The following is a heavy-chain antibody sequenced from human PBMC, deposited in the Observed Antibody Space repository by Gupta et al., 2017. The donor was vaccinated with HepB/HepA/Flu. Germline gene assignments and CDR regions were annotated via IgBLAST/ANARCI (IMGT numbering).Heavy chain of an antibody. CDR3: VKDYYGTNSMFDY. D-gene: IGHD2-8*01. V-gene: IGHV3-23*01. CDR1: GFAFHMYA. Sequence: EVQLLDSGGGLVQPGGYLTLSCAAPGFAFHMYAMSWVRQAPGKGLEWVSGITDNGGDTYYADSVNGRFTISRDNSKNTVYLQMNSLRAEDTAIYFCVKDYYGTNSMFDYWGQGTRVIVSS. CDR2: ITDNGGDT. J-gene: IGHJ4*02.